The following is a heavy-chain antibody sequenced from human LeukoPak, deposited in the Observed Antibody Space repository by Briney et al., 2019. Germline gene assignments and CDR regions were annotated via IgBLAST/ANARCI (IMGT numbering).Heavy chain of an antibody. J-gene: IGHJ6*03. D-gene: IGHD6-13*01. Sequence: SQTLSLTCAISGDSVSSNSAAWNWIRQSPSRGLEWLGRTYYRSKWYNDYAVSVKSRITIIPDTSKNHFSLQLNSVTPEDTAVYYCARVGKRMAAAGDYYFYMDVWGKGTTVTISS. CDR1: GDSVSSNSAA. CDR3: ARVGKRMAAAGDYYFYMDV. CDR2: TYYRSKWYN. V-gene: IGHV6-1*01.